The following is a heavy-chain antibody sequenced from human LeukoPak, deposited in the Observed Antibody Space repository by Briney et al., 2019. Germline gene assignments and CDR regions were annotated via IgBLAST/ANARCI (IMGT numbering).Heavy chain of an antibody. D-gene: IGHD6-13*01. Sequence: GGSLRLSCAASGFTFSSYAMHWVRQAPGKGLEWVAVISYDGSNKYYADSVKGRFTISRDNSKNTLYLQMNSLRAEDTAVYYCARDRDSSSWPYYYYYCGMDVWGQGTTVTVSS. CDR3: ARDRDSSSWPYYYYYCGMDV. J-gene: IGHJ6*02. CDR1: GFTFSSYA. CDR2: ISYDGSNK. V-gene: IGHV3-30-3*01.